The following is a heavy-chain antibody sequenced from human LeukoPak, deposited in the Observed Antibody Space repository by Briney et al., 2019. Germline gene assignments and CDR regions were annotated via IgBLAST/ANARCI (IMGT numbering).Heavy chain of an antibody. CDR3: ARQSLSDFWSGYYFWFDP. J-gene: IGHJ5*02. V-gene: IGHV4-59*08. CDR1: GGSISSYY. D-gene: IGHD3-3*01. CDR2: IYYSGST. Sequence: SETLSLTCTVSGGSISSYYWSWIRQPPGKGLEWIGYIYYSGSTNYNPSLKSRVTISVDTSKNQFSLKLSSVTAADTAVYYCARQSLSDFWSGYYFWFDPWGQGTLVTVSS.